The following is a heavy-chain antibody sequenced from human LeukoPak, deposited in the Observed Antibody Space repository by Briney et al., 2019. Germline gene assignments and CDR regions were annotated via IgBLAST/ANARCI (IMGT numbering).Heavy chain of an antibody. D-gene: IGHD4-23*01. Sequence: PSETLSLTCAISGASIASGSYHLDWIRQPAGSRPEYIGRISAGGRTNYNPSLKSRLTISMDTSKNHVSLRLSSVTAADTALYYCTRGGHDYGGSFDTWGQGILVTVSS. CDR1: GASIASGSYH. CDR2: ISAGGRT. V-gene: IGHV4-61*02. CDR3: TRGGHDYGGSFDT. J-gene: IGHJ5*02.